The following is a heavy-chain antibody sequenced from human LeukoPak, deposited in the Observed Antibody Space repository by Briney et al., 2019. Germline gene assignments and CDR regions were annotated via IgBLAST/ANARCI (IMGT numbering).Heavy chain of an antibody. D-gene: IGHD5-18*01. V-gene: IGHV3-73*01. Sequence: GGSLRLSCAASGFTFSGSAMHWVRQASGKGLEWVGRIRSKANSYATAYAASVKGRFTISRDDSKNTAYLQMNSLRAEDTAVYYCARDLDTAMVTLAYWGQGTLVTVSS. CDR1: GFTFSGSA. CDR3: ARDLDTAMVTLAY. J-gene: IGHJ4*02. CDR2: IRSKANSYAT.